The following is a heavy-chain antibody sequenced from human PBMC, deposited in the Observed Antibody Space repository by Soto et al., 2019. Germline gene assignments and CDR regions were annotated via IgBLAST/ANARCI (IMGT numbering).Heavy chain of an antibody. Sequence: SETLSLTCTVSGGSISSGNYYWSWIRQPPGKGLEWIGYIYYSGSTYYNPSLKSRVTISRDTSKDQFSLKLSSVTAADTAVYYCARTGPTMVRGVIRGNWFDPWGQGTLVTVSS. CDR3: ARTGPTMVRGVIRGNWFDP. V-gene: IGHV4-30-4*01. J-gene: IGHJ5*02. CDR2: IYYSGST. D-gene: IGHD3-10*01. CDR1: GGSISSGNYY.